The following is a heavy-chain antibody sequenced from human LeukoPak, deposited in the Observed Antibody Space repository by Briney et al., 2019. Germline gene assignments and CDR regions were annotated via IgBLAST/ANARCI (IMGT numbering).Heavy chain of an antibody. D-gene: IGHD6-13*01. Sequence: GASVKVSCKLSGYTLSELSMNWVRQAPGNGLEWMGGFDPEDGETIYAQKFQSRVTMSDNTSTHTAYMELSSLISEDTAVYYCATEISIAAAGTAFGYWGQGTLVTVSS. J-gene: IGHJ4*02. CDR1: GYTLSELS. CDR3: ATEISIAAAGTAFGY. V-gene: IGHV1-24*01. CDR2: FDPEDGET.